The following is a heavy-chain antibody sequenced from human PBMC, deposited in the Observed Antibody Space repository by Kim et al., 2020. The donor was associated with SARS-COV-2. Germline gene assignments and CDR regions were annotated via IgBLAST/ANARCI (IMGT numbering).Heavy chain of an antibody. V-gene: IGHV1-3*01. CDR2: IDCGNGNT. CDR1: GHFFTRDS. J-gene: IGHJ4*02. Sequence: ASVKVSCKTSGHFFTRDSIHWVRQAPGQGLEWMGGIDCGNGNTIYSQKFQGRVTFTTDTSASTAYMDLSFLRSEDSAVYYCLGGFYFDYWGQGTLVTVSS. CDR3: LGGFYFDY. D-gene: IGHD3-16*01.